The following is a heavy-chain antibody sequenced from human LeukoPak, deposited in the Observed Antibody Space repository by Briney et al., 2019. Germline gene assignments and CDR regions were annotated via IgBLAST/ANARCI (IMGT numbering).Heavy chain of an antibody. CDR3: ASRIVQSVTAIETCFDS. CDR1: GASVSSCCLI. V-gene: IGHV4-39*06. D-gene: IGHD4-11*01. CDR2: GSYNGAS. Sequence: SETLSLTCAVSGASVSSCCLIWRWLPQPPGEEPVGFGSGSYNGASYYNPSLKSRVIISLDTSKNQFTLTVTSVTVADTALYFCASRIVQSVTAIETCFDSWGQGTLVTVSS. J-gene: IGHJ4*02.